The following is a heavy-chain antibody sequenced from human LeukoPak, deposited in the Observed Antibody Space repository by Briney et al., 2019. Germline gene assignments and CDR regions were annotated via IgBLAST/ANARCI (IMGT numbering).Heavy chain of an antibody. CDR3: VKDTPTTGYHLDS. D-gene: IGHD1-1*01. CDR2: ISYDGSNK. Sequence: GGSLRLSCAASGFTFSSYAMHWVRQAPGKGLEWVAVISYDGSNKSYADSVKGRFTISRDNSENKLYLQINSLRVEDTAVYYCVKDTPTTGYHLDSWGQGTLVTVSS. J-gene: IGHJ4*02. V-gene: IGHV3-30*04. CDR1: GFTFSSYA.